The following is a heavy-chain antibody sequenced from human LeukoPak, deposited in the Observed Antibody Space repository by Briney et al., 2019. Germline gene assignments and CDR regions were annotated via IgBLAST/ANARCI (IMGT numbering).Heavy chain of an antibody. Sequence: PSETLSLTCTVSGGSISSSSYYWGWIRQPPGKGLEWIGEINHSGSTNYNPSLKSRVTISVDTSKNQFSLKLSSVTAADTAVYYCARLMVRGVIITQNYFDYWGQGTLVTVSS. CDR2: INHSGST. V-gene: IGHV4-39*07. D-gene: IGHD3-10*01. CDR1: GGSISSSSYY. CDR3: ARLMVRGVIITQNYFDY. J-gene: IGHJ4*02.